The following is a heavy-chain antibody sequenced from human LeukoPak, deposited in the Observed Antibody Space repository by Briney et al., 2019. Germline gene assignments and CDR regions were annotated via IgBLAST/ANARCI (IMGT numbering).Heavy chain of an antibody. Sequence: ASVKVSCKASGYTFTSYAMHWVRQAPGQRLEWMGWINAGNGNTKYSQKFQGRVTITRDTSASTAYMELSSLRSEDTAVYYCAREFSGDYVWGSYRYTPYYFDYWGQGTLVTVSS. V-gene: IGHV1-3*01. CDR3: AREFSGDYVWGSYRYTPYYFDY. J-gene: IGHJ4*02. CDR2: INAGNGNT. D-gene: IGHD3-16*02. CDR1: GYTFTSYA.